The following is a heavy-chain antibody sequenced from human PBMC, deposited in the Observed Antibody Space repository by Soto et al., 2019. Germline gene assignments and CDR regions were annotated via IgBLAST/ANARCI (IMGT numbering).Heavy chain of an antibody. J-gene: IGHJ4*02. CDR2: IWYDGSYK. V-gene: IGHV3-33*01. CDR3: ARRDPTGNYYFDY. CDR1: GFTFSSYG. Sequence: PGGSLRLSCAASGFTFSSYGMHWFRQAPGKGLEWVAVIWYDGSYKYYADSVKGRFTISRDNSKNTLYLQMNSLRAEDTAVYYCARRDPTGNYYFDYWGQGTLVTVSS. D-gene: IGHD1-7*01.